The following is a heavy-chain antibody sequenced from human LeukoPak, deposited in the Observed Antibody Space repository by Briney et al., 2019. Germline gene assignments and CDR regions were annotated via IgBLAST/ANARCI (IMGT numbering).Heavy chain of an antibody. CDR2: IYHSGST. J-gene: IGHJ3*02. Sequence: SETLSLTCAVYGGSFSGYSWSWIRQPPGKGLEWIGYIYHSGSTYYNPSLKSRVTISVDRSKNQFSLKLSSVTAADTAVYYCARGGRITMSENAFDIWGQGTMVAVSS. CDR3: ARGGRITMSENAFDI. D-gene: IGHD3-22*01. CDR1: GGSFSGYS. V-gene: IGHV4-30-2*01.